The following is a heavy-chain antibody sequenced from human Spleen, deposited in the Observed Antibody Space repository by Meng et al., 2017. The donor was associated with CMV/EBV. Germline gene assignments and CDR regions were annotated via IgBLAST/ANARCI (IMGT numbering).Heavy chain of an antibody. CDR3: ARESASSYTLDV. J-gene: IGHJ6*02. D-gene: IGHD2-2*01. CDR1: GFTFDDYA. Sequence: SLKISCAASGFTFDDYAMHWVRQAPGKGLEWVSGISWNSGSIGYADSVKGRFTISRDNAKNSLYLQMNSLRAGDTAVYYCARESASSYTLDVWGQGTTVTVSS. V-gene: IGHV3-9*01. CDR2: ISWNSGSI.